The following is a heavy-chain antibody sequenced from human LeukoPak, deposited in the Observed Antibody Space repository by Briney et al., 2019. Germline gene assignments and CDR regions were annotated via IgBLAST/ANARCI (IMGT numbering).Heavy chain of an antibody. CDR2: IRYDGSNK. J-gene: IGHJ4*02. CDR1: GFTFSSYG. V-gene: IGHV3-30*02. Sequence: GGSLRLSCAASGFTFSSYGMHWVRQAPAKGLEWVAFIRYDGSNKYYADSVKGRFTISRDNAKNSLYLQMNSLRAEDTAVYYCARDAAFYCSGGSCYSDYFDYWGQGTLVTVSS. D-gene: IGHD2-15*01. CDR3: ARDAAFYCSGGSCYSDYFDY.